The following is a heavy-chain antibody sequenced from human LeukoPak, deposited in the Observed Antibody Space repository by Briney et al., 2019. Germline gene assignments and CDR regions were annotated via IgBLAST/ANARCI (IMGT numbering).Heavy chain of an antibody. CDR2: IYSGGST. CDR3: ARGVVDSSGYYSDY. V-gene: IGHV3-53*01. D-gene: IGHD3-22*01. Sequence: HTGGSLRLSCAASGFTVSSNYMSWVRQAPGKGLEWVSVIYSGGSTYYADSVKGRFTISRDNAKNSLYLQMNSLRAEDTAVYYCARGVVDSSGYYSDYWGQGTLVTVSS. J-gene: IGHJ4*02. CDR1: GFTVSSNY.